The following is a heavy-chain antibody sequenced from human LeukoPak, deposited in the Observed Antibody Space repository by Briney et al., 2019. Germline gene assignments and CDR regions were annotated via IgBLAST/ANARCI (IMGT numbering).Heavy chain of an antibody. CDR2: ISYDGSNK. V-gene: IGHV3-30*18. D-gene: IGHD6-19*01. CDR3: AKDVVPDSGWDIDY. Sequence: GGSLRLSCAASGFTFSSYGMHWVRQAPGKGLEWVAVISYDGSNKYYADSVKGRFTISRDNSKNTPYLQMNSLRVEDTAIYYCAKDVVPDSGWDIDYWGQGTLVTVSS. J-gene: IGHJ4*02. CDR1: GFTFSSYG.